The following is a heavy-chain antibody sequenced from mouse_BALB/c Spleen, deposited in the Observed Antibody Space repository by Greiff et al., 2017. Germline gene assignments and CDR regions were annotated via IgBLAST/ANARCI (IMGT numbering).Heavy chain of an antibody. CDR1: GFSLSTSGMG. CDR3: ARSDYGSSHWYFDV. J-gene: IGHJ1*01. D-gene: IGHD1-1*01. CDR2: IYWDDDK. Sequence: QVTLKESGPGILQPSQTLSLTCSFSGFSLSTSGMGVSWIRQPSGKGLEWLAHIYWDDDKRYNPSLKSRLTISKDTSSNQVFLKITSVDTADTATYYCARSDYGSSHWYFDVWGAGTTVTVSS. V-gene: IGHV8-12*01.